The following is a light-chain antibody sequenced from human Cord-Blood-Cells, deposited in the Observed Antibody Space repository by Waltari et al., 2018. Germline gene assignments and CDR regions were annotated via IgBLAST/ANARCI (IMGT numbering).Light chain of an antibody. CDR3: QQRSNWPIT. V-gene: IGKV3-11*01. Sequence: EIVFTQSPATLSLSPGERATLSCRASQSVSSYLAWSQQKPGQAPRLLIYDASNRATGIPARFGGSGSGTDFTLTISSLEPEDFAVYYCQQRSNWPITFGQGTRLEIK. CDR1: QSVSSY. CDR2: DAS. J-gene: IGKJ5*01.